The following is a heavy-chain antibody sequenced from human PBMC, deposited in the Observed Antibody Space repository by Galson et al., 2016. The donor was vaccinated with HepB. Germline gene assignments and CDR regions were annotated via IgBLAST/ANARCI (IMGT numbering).Heavy chain of an antibody. J-gene: IGHJ6*02. Sequence: SLRLSCAASGFTFSSSAMSWVRQGPGKGLEWVSAITGSGGSTYYADSVKGRFTISRDNSKNTLYLQMDSLRAEDTALYYCAKSIGRGWNYYAMDVWGQGTTVTVSS. CDR2: ITGSGGST. CDR1: GFTFSSSA. D-gene: IGHD6-19*01. CDR3: AKSIGRGWNYYAMDV. V-gene: IGHV3-23*01.